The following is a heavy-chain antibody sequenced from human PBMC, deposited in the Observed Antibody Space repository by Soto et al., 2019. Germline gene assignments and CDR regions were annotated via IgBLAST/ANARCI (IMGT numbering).Heavy chain of an antibody. Sequence: QVQLVESGGGVVQPGTSLRVSCVGSGFTFRSYVIHWVRQAPGKGLEWVALTSYDGSDKYYDDSVRGRFTISRDNSRNKVDLQMDSLRLEDTALYYCARWGTTGGLDVWGQGTLVSVS. V-gene: IGHV3-30*19. CDR1: GFTFRSYV. D-gene: IGHD3-16*01. J-gene: IGHJ1*01. CDR2: TSYDGSDK. CDR3: ARWGTTGGLDV.